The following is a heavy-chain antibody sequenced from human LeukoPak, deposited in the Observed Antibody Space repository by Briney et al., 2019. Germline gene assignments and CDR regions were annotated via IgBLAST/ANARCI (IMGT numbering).Heavy chain of an antibody. Sequence: GGPLRLSCVASGITFSSSWMSWVRQAPGKGLEGVANIKPDGSVKYYADSVKGRFTISRDNAENSLYLQMNSLRTEDTAVYYCARDQPDPAGTGPRFDYWGQGSLVTVSS. CDR1: GITFSSSW. J-gene: IGHJ4*02. D-gene: IGHD1-1*01. CDR2: IKPDGSVK. V-gene: IGHV3-7*01. CDR3: ARDQPDPAGTGPRFDY.